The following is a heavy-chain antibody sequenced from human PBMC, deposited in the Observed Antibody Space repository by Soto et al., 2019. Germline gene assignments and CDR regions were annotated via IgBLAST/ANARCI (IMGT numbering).Heavy chain of an antibody. V-gene: IGHV4-59*01. CDR1: GGSISSYY. CDR3: ARRAAAGTFYYYYMDV. CDR2: IYYSGST. Sequence: PLETLSLTCPVSGGSISSYYLSWIRQPTGKGLEWIGYIYYSGSTNYNPSLKSRVTISVDTSKNQFSLKLSSVTAADTAVYYCARRAAAGTFYYYYMDVWGKGTTVTSP. D-gene: IGHD6-13*01. J-gene: IGHJ6*03.